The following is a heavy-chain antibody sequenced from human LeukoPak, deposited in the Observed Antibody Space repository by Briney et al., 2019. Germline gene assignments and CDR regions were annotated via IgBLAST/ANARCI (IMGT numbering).Heavy chain of an antibody. J-gene: IGHJ4*02. CDR2: INPNTGGT. CDR3: ARHHPGYDLTGYYLGY. D-gene: IGHD3-9*01. Sequence: GASVKVSCKTSGYTFTGYYVHWVRQTPGQGLEWMEWINPNTGGTNYAQNFQGRVTMTRDTSIYTAYMELSSLTSDDTAVYFCARHHPGYDLTGYYLGYWGQGTLVTVSS. CDR1: GYTFTGYY. V-gene: IGHV1-2*02.